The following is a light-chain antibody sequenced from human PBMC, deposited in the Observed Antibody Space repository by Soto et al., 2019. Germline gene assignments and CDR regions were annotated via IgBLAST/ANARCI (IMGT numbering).Light chain of an antibody. J-gene: IGLJ3*02. Sequence: QSALTQPPSAYGSPGQSVTISCTGTSSDVGDYNYVSWYKQHPCKAPKLMISEVSKRPSGVPDRFSGCKSGNTASLTVSGIQSEDEADYYCISYAGSNNWVFGGVTKLTVL. CDR1: SSDVGDYNY. CDR3: ISYAGSNNWV. V-gene: IGLV2-8*01. CDR2: EVS.